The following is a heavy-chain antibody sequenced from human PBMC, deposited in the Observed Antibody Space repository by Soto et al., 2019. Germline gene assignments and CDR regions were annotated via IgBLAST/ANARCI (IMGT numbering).Heavy chain of an antibody. CDR1: GGTFSSYA. Sequence: SVKVSCKASGGTFSSYAISWVRQAPGQGLEWMGGIIPIFGTANYAQKFQGRVTITADKSTSTAYMELSSLRSEDTAVYYCASRSLPRKANYYYGMDVWGQGPTVPASS. J-gene: IGHJ6*02. V-gene: IGHV1-69*06. CDR3: ASRSLPRKANYYYGMDV. CDR2: IIPIFGTA. D-gene: IGHD3-16*01.